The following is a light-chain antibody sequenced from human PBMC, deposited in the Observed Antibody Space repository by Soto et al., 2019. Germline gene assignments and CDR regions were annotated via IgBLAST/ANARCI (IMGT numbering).Light chain of an antibody. Sequence: EIVLTQSPATPSLSPGERATLSCRASQSVSSYLAWYQQKPGQAPRLLIYGASTRATGIPARFSGSGSGTEFTLTISSLQSEDFAVYYCQQYNNWWTFGQGTKVDI. J-gene: IGKJ1*01. CDR1: QSVSSY. V-gene: IGKV3-15*01. CDR3: QQYNNWWT. CDR2: GAS.